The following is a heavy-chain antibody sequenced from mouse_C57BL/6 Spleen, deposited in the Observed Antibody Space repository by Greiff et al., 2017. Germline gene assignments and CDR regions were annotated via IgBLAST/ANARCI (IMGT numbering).Heavy chain of an antibody. J-gene: IGHJ4*01. CDR3: ASTEYYYGSSYDGAMDY. CDR2: IDPSDSET. D-gene: IGHD1-1*01. CDR1: GYTFTSYW. V-gene: IGHV1-52*01. Sequence: VQLQQPGAELVRPGSSVKLSCKASGYTFTSYWMHWVKQRPIQGLEWIGNIDPSDSETHYNQTFKDKATLTVDKSSSTAYMQLSSLTSEDSAVYYCASTEYYYGSSYDGAMDYWGQGTSVTVSS.